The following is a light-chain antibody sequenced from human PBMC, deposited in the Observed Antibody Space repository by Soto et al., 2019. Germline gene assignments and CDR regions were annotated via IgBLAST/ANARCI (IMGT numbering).Light chain of an antibody. CDR3: QQYNNWPRG. CDR1: QSVSSN. CDR2: GAS. V-gene: IGKV3-15*01. J-gene: IGKJ4*01. Sequence: IVMTQSPATLSVTQGERATLSCRASQSVSSNLAWYQQKPGQAPTLLIYGASTRATGIPARFSGSGSGTEFTLTISSLQSEDFAVYYCQQYNNWPRGFGGGTMV.